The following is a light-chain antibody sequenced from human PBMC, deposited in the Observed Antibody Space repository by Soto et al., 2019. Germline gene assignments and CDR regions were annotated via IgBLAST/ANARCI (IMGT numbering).Light chain of an antibody. Sequence: DISMTQSPSCLSASVGDRASITLRASQTLSSWLAWYQQKPAKAPKLLMYKASTLKSGVPSRFSGSGAGTEVSLTFNSFQSEDFAAYYCQQSHSLHPITFGQGTRLEIK. CDR2: KAS. CDR3: QQSHSLHPIT. CDR1: QTLSSW. J-gene: IGKJ5*01. V-gene: IGKV1-5*03.